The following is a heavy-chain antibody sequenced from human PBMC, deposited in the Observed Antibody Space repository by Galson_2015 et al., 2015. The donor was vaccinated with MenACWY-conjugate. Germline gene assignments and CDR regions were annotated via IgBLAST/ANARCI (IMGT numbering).Heavy chain of an antibody. CDR1: GFTFSSYW. D-gene: IGHD2-2*01. V-gene: IGHV3-74*01. J-gene: IGHJ4*02. CDR2: INSAGSST. Sequence: SLRLSCAASGFTFSSYWMHWVRQAPGKGLVWVSLINSAGSSTSYADSVKGRFTISRDNAKNTLYLQMNSLRAEDTAVYYCAVYCSSTRCYGASGGYWGQGTLVTVSS. CDR3: AVYCSSTRCYGASGGY.